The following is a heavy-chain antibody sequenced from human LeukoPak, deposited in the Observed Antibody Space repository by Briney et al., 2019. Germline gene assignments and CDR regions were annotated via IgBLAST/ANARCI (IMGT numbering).Heavy chain of an antibody. CDR2: IDPSDSYT. V-gene: IGHV5-10-1*01. CDR1: GYSFTTYW. Sequence: GESLRISCKGSGYSFTTYWVNWVRQMPGKGLEWMGRIDPSDSYTNYSPSFQGHVTISVDKSISTAYLQWSSLKASDTAMYYCARLGSYFYDMDVWGQGTTVTVS. J-gene: IGHJ6*02. CDR3: ARLGSYFYDMDV. D-gene: IGHD1-26*01.